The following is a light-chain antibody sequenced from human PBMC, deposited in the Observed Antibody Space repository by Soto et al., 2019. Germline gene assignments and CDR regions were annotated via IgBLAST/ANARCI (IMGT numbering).Light chain of an antibody. V-gene: IGLV1-44*01. Sequence: QSVLTQAPSASGTPGQRVTISCSGSSSNIGSNTVTWYQQVPGTAPKLLIYSNDQRPSGVPDRFSGSKSGTSASLAIPGLQSEDEADYYCAAWDDSLNGWVFGGGTKLTVL. CDR1: SSNIGSNT. CDR2: SND. J-gene: IGLJ3*02. CDR3: AAWDDSLNGWV.